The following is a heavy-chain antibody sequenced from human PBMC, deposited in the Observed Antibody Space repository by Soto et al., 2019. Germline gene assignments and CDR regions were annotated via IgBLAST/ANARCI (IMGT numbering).Heavy chain of an antibody. D-gene: IGHD4-17*01. CDR1: GGTFSSYT. Sequence: QVQLVQSGAEVKKPGSSVKVSCKASGGTFSSYTISWVRQAPGQGLEWMGRIIPILDITNYAQKFQGRVTITADKSTSTAHMELSSLRSEDTAVYCCARSDLVGPTVTSFDYWGQGTLVTVSS. CDR3: ARSDLVGPTVTSFDY. CDR2: IIPILDIT. V-gene: IGHV1-69*02. J-gene: IGHJ4*02.